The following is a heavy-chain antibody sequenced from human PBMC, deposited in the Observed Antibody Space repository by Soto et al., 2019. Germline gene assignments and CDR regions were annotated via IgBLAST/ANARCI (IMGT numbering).Heavy chain of an antibody. Sequence: GGSLRLSCAASGFTFSSYSMNWVRQAPGKGLEWVSYISSSSSTIYYADSVKGRFTISRDNAKNSLYLQMNNLRDEDTAVYYCARDHYYGSGSPIHWFDPWGQGTLVTVSS. J-gene: IGHJ5*02. CDR1: GFTFSSYS. D-gene: IGHD3-10*01. CDR2: ISSSSSTI. CDR3: ARDHYYGSGSPIHWFDP. V-gene: IGHV3-48*02.